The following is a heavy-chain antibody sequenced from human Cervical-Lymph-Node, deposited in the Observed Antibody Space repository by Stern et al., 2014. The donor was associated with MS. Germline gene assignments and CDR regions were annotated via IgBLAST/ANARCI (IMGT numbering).Heavy chain of an antibody. CDR1: GFSFSSYW. V-gene: IGHV3-74*02. CDR2: IDSDGSTT. J-gene: IGHJ4*02. Sequence: EVQLVESGGGLVQPGWSLRLSCAASGFSFSSYWMHWVRQAPGKVLVWVSRIDSDGSTTGYADSVKGRFTISRDNAKNTLYLQMNSLRAEDTAVYYCATLGWADYWGQGTLVTVSS. CDR3: ATLGWADY. D-gene: IGHD5-24*01.